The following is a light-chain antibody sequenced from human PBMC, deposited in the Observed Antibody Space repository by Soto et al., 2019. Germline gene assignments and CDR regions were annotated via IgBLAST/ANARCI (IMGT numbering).Light chain of an antibody. Sequence: QSALTQPPSASGSXXXXXXXSCTGTSSDVGGYNYVSWYQQHPGKAPKLMISEVSKRPSGVPDRFSGSKSGNTASLTVSGLQAEDEADYYCSSFAGNNNLVFGGGTKLTVL. CDR1: SSDVGGYNY. CDR3: SSFAGNNNLV. V-gene: IGLV2-8*01. CDR2: EVS. J-gene: IGLJ2*01.